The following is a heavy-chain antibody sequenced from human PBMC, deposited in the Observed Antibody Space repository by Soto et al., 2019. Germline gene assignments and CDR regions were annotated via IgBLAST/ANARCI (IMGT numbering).Heavy chain of an antibody. CDR1: GYTFTSYG. CDR2: ISAFNGNT. J-gene: IGHJ4*02. CDR3: ARNYDSSGTGRPFSI. V-gene: IGHV1-18*01. Sequence: ASVKVSCKASGYTFTSYGISWVRQAPGQGLEWMGWISAFNGNTYYAQKLQGRVTMTTDTSTSTAYMELRSLRSDDTAVYYCARNYDSSGTGRPFSIWGQGTLVTVPQ. D-gene: IGHD3-22*01.